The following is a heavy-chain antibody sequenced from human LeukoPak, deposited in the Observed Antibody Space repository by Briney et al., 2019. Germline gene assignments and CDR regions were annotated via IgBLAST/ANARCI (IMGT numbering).Heavy chain of an antibody. V-gene: IGHV4-4*02. CDR1: GGSISSSYW. Sequence: PSGTLSLTCAVSGGSISSSYWWSWVRQPPGKGLKWIGEVYHSGSTNYNPSLRSRVTISVDKSKNQFSLKLSSVTAADTAVYYCARDMGYDSSGYYETYFDYWGQGTLVTVSS. CDR2: VYHSGST. J-gene: IGHJ4*02. D-gene: IGHD3-22*01. CDR3: ARDMGYDSSGYYETYFDY.